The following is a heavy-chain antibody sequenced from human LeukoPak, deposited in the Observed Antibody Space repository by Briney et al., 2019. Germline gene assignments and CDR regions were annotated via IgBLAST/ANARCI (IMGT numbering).Heavy chain of an antibody. Sequence: GGSLRLSCAASGFTFSDYYMSWIRQAPGKGLEWVSYISSSSSYTNYADSVKGRFTISRDNAKHSLYLQMNRLRAEDTAVYYCGRTRYTYRSSSRYFDYWGQGTLVTVSS. V-gene: IGHV3-11*06. CDR3: GRTRYTYRSSSRYFDY. D-gene: IGHD6-13*01. CDR1: GFTFSDYY. CDR2: ISSSSSYT. J-gene: IGHJ4*02.